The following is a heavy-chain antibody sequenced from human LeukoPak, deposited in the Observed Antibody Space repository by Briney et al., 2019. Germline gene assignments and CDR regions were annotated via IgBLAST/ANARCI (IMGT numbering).Heavy chain of an antibody. Sequence: PGGSLRLSCAASEFSVGSNYMTWIRQPAGKGLEWIGRIYISGSSNYNPSLKSRVTMSVDTSKNQFSLKLSSVTAADTAVYYCARDRGTWNDDGFDYWGQGTLVTVSS. D-gene: IGHD1-1*01. CDR2: IYISGSS. CDR1: EFSVGSNY. J-gene: IGHJ4*02. V-gene: IGHV4-4*07. CDR3: ARDRGTWNDDGFDY.